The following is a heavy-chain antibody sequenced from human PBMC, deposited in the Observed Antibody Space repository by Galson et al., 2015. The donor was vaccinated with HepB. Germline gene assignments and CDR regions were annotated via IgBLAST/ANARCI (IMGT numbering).Heavy chain of an antibody. J-gene: IGHJ6*03. D-gene: IGHD1-14*01. Sequence: SVKVSCKASGYTFTDYYIHWVRQAPGQGLEWMGWFNPNTGDTTYAQKFQGRVSMTRDTSNSTGYMELSRLRSDDTAVYFCARETIYYFYMDVWGQGATVTVSS. V-gene: IGHV1-2*02. CDR1: GYTFTDYY. CDR3: ARETIYYFYMDV. CDR2: FNPNTGDT.